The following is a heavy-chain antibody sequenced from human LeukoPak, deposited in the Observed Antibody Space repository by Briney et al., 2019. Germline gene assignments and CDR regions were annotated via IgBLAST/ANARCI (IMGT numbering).Heavy chain of an antibody. Sequence: SVKVSCKASGGTFSSYAISWVRQAPGQGLEWMGGIIPIFGTANYAQKFQGRVTITADESTSTAYMELSSLRSEDTAVYYCARPYSGSYLGFDYWGQGTLVTVSS. CDR2: IIPIFGTA. CDR1: GGTFSSYA. D-gene: IGHD1-26*01. V-gene: IGHV1-69*13. CDR3: ARPYSGSYLGFDY. J-gene: IGHJ4*02.